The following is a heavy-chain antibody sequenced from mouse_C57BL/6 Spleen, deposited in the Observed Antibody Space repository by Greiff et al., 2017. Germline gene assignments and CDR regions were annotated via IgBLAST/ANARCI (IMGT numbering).Heavy chain of an antibody. V-gene: IGHV1-64*01. CDR3: ARSSYYDYDDVYYFDC. J-gene: IGHJ2*01. CDR1: GYTFTSYW. Sequence: VQLQQSGAELVKPGASVKLSCKASGYTFTSYWMHWVKQRPGQGLEWIGMIHPNSGSTNYNEKFKSKATLTVDKSSSTAYMQLSSLTSEDSAVYYCARSSYYDYDDVYYFDCWGQGTTLTVAS. D-gene: IGHD2-4*01. CDR2: IHPNSGST.